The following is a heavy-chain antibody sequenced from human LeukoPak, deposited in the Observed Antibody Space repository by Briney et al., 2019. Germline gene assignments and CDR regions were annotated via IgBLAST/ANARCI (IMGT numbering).Heavy chain of an antibody. V-gene: IGHV3-48*01. CDR3: ARETYGIFDY. J-gene: IGHJ4*02. CDR2: ISSSSSTI. Sequence: PGGSLRLSCAASGFTFSSYSMNWVRQAPGKGLEWVSYISSSSSTIYYADSVKGRFTISRDNAKNSLYLQMNSLRAEDTAVYYCARETYGIFDYWGQGTLVTVSS. CDR1: GFTFSSYS. D-gene: IGHD4-17*01.